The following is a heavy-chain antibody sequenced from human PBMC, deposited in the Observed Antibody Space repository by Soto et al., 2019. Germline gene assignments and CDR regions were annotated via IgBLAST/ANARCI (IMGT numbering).Heavy chain of an antibody. V-gene: IGHV1-18*01. CDR1: GYTFTSYG. CDR2: IXXYXGXX. D-gene: IGHD3-9*01. J-gene: IGHJ4*02. Sequence: GASVKVSCKASGYTFTSYGISLVRQAPGQGLXWMXXIXXYXGXXXYXXXLQGRVTMTTDTSTSTAYMELRSLRSEDTAVYYCARLGYFDWSPAYWGQGTLVTVSS. CDR3: ARLGYFDWSPAY.